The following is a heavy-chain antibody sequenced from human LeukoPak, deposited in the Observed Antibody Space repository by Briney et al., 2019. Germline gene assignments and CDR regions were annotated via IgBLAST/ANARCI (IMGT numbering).Heavy chain of an antibody. D-gene: IGHD6-25*01. J-gene: IGHJ5*02. CDR2: INHSGST. CDR3: ASRAGGQRRLNWFDP. Sequence: SETLSLTCAVYGGSFSGYYWSWIRQPPGKGLEWIGEINHSGSTNYNPSLKSRVTISVDTSKNQFSLKLSSVTAADTAVYYCASRAGGQRRLNWFDPWGQGTLVTVSS. CDR1: GGSFSGYY. V-gene: IGHV4-34*01.